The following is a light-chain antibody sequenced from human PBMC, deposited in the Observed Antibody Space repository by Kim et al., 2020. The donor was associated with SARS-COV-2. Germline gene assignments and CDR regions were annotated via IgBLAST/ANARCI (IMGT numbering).Light chain of an antibody. CDR3: QQYTTSPVT. CDR1: ETIDNNY. CDR2: HAS. J-gene: IGKJ5*01. Sequence: EILLTQSPGTLSLSQGESATVSCRATETIDNNYLAWYQQKPGQAPRLLIYHASTRATGIPDRFRGSGSGNDFTLTISGLEPEDFAVFYCQQYTTSPVTIGQGARLEIK. V-gene: IGKV3-20*01.